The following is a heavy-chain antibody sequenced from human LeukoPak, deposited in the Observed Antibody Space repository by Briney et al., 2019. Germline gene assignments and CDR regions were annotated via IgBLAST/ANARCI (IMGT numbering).Heavy chain of an antibody. V-gene: IGHV3-23*01. Sequence: GGSLRLSCAASGFTFSNYAMSWVRQAPGKGLEWVSAISGSGGSTYYADSLKGRFTISRDNSKNTLYLQMNSLKTEDTAVYYCTTVGVYYYDSSPLPPEKCYFDSWGQGTLVTVSS. J-gene: IGHJ4*02. D-gene: IGHD3-22*01. CDR1: GFTFSNYA. CDR3: TTVGVYYYDSSPLPPEKCYFDS. CDR2: ISGSGGST.